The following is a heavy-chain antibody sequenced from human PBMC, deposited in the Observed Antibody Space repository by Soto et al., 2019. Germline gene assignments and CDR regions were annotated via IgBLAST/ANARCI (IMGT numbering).Heavy chain of an antibody. J-gene: IGHJ1*01. D-gene: IGHD2-2*01. CDR1: GFTFSNAW. CDR2: IKSKTDGGTT. V-gene: IGHV3-15*01. Sequence: GGSLXLSCAASGFTFSNAWMSWVRQAPGKGLEWVGRIKSKTDGGTTDYAAPVKGRFTISRDDSKNTLYLQMNSLKTEDTAFYFFPPFRTSCYVLYFTHWAQATLLXFPS. CDR3: PPFRTSCYVLYFTH.